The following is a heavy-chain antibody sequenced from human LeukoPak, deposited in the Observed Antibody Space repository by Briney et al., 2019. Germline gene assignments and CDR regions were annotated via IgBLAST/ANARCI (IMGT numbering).Heavy chain of an antibody. CDR1: GHSFISYW. V-gene: IGHV5-51*01. CDR2: IYPGYSDT. Sequence: GESLKISCKGSGHSFISYWIGWVRQIPGKGLEWRGIIYPGYSDTRYSPSFTGQVTISADKSIGAAHLQWSSQKAWDTAIYYCAKNGSVGFDGNYYSDGLDVWGPGTTVTVSS. CDR3: AKNGSVGFDGNYYSDGLDV. D-gene: IGHD6-25*01. J-gene: IGHJ6*02.